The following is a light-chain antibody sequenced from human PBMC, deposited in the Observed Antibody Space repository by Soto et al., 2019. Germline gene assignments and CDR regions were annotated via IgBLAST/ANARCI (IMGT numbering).Light chain of an antibody. V-gene: IGKV3-20*01. CDR2: GAS. J-gene: IGKJ3*01. CDR3: QQYGSSPFT. Sequence: EIVLTQSPGTLSLSPGERATLSCRASQSVSSSYLASYQQKPGQAPRLLIYGASSMATGIPDRFSGSGSGTDFTLTISRLEPEDFAVYYCQQYGSSPFTFGPGTKVDIK. CDR1: QSVSSSY.